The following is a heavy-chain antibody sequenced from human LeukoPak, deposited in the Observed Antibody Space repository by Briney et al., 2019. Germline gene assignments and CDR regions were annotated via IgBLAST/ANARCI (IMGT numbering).Heavy chain of an antibody. CDR2: VYYSGSL. D-gene: IGHD4/OR15-4a*01. J-gene: IGHJ5*02. V-gene: IGHV4-39*07. CDR3: ARRDYAPWIDP. Sequence: PSETLSLTCSVSGDSITSGEYYWAWLRQPPGKGLKWIGSVYYSGSLKSNPSSTGRVSISRDMSKNQFSLNLNSVNATDTAVYYCARRDYAPWIDPWGQG. CDR1: GDSITSGEYY.